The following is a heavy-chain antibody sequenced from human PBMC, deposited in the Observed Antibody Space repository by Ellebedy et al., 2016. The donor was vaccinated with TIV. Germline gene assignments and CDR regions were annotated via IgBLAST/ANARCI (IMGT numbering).Heavy chain of an antibody. CDR2: INSRSDTI. Sequence: PGGSLRLSCAASGFTLSEFGMTWVRQAPGKGLEWVSHINSRSDTISYADSVKGRFIISRDIAKNSLHVQMNSLRAEDTAVYHCTRDPDGVYDFDYWGQGILVTVSS. V-gene: IGHV3-48*04. D-gene: IGHD5/OR15-5a*01. CDR1: GFTLSEFG. CDR3: TRDPDGVYDFDY. J-gene: IGHJ4*02.